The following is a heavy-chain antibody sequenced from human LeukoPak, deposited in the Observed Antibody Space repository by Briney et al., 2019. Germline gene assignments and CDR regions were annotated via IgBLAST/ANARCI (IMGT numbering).Heavy chain of an antibody. Sequence: ASVKVSCKASGYTFTGYYMHWVRQAPGQGLEWMGWINPNSGGTNYAQKFQGRVTMTRATSISTAYMELSRLRSDDTAVYYCAREPTHTRGMDVWGQGTTVTVSS. CDR1: GYTFTGYY. CDR2: INPNSGGT. J-gene: IGHJ6*02. CDR3: AREPTHTRGMDV. V-gene: IGHV1-2*02.